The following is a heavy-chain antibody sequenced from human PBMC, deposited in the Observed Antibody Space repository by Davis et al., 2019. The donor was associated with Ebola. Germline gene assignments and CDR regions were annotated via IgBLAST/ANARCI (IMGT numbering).Heavy chain of an antibody. Sequence: GGSLRLSCAASGFSLTSYGMHWVRQAPGKGLEWVAVISYDGNQKYSADAVKGRFTISRDNSKNTLFLEMNTLRAEDTAVYYCAKAGGSGFSYSGMDVWGQGTTVTVSS. J-gene: IGHJ6*02. CDR3: AKAGGSGFSYSGMDV. D-gene: IGHD3-10*01. V-gene: IGHV3-30*18. CDR2: ISYDGNQK. CDR1: GFSLTSYG.